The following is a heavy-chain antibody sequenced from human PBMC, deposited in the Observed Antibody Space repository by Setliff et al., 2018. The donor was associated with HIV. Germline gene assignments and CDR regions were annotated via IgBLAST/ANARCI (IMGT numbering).Heavy chain of an antibody. J-gene: IGHJ6*02. CDR2: LNTDVSST. CDR1: GFTFSSYW. Sequence: ESLRLSCAASGFTFSSYWMHWVRQAPGKGLVWVSRLNTDVSSTKYADSVKGRFTISRDNAKNTLYLQMDSLRGEDTAVYYCARGYYGSDLQNARDVWGQGTTGTVSS. CDR3: ARGYYGSDLQNARDV. D-gene: IGHD3-10*01. V-gene: IGHV3-74*03.